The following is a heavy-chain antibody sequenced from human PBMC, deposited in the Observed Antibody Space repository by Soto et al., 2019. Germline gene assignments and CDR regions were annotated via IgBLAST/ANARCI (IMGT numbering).Heavy chain of an antibody. CDR2: IIPLFDTT. Sequence: SVKVSCKASGGTFSSYGISWVRQAPGQGPEWMGGIIPLFDTTIYAQKFQGRVTITADESATTAYMEVSSLRSEDTAMYYCARTRTAQLERRALYFFDYWGQGTLVTVSS. V-gene: IGHV1-69*13. CDR1: GGTFSSYG. D-gene: IGHD1-1*01. CDR3: ARTRTAQLERRALYFFDY. J-gene: IGHJ4*02.